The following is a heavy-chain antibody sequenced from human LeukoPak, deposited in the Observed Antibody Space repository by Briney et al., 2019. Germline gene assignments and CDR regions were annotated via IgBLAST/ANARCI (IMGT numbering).Heavy chain of an antibody. V-gene: IGHV3-23*01. CDR2: ISGSGGST. J-gene: IGHJ4*02. CDR3: ARGRYYDNSVYYYFDY. Sequence: PGGSLRLSCAASGFTFSSYAMSWVRQAPGKGLEWVSAISGSGGSTYYADSVKGRFTISRDNSKNTLYLRMNSLRAEDTAVYYCARGRYYDNSVYYYFDYWGQGTLVTVSS. CDR1: GFTFSSYA. D-gene: IGHD3-22*01.